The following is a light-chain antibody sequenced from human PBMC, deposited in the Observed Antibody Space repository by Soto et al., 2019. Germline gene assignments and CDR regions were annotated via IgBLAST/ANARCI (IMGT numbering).Light chain of an antibody. CDR2: SAS. V-gene: IGKV1-9*01. CDR1: QALSNY. J-gene: IGKJ4*01. Sequence: DIQLTQSPSVLSASVGDTVTITCRASQALSNYLAWYQQKPGKAPDLLIYSASTLQSGVPSRFSGSRSGPEFTLTINSLQSEDFAIYYCQPYNNWPLTFGGGTKVDI. CDR3: QPYNNWPLT.